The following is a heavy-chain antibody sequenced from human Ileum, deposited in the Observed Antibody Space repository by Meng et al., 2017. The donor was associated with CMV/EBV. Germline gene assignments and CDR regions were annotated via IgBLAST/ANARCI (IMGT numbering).Heavy chain of an antibody. V-gene: IGHV1-69*04. CDR3: ARDYCNSATCANWFDP. D-gene: IGHD2/OR15-2a*01. CDR1: GGIFTDYR. CDR2: VVPVLNMA. Sequence: SGGIFTDYRVAWVRQTPGQGLQWMGRVVPVLNMANYAQRFQGRVTMTADKSTSTAYMELSNLSSEDTAVYYCARDYCNSATCANWFDPWGQGTLVTVSS. J-gene: IGHJ5*02.